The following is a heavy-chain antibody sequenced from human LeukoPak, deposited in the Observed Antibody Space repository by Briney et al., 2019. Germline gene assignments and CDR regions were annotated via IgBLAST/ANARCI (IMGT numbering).Heavy chain of an antibody. D-gene: IGHD3-10*02. CDR3: ARGTMSEYNWFDP. CDR2: INPSGIST. CDR1: GYTFTSYS. J-gene: IGHJ5*02. Sequence: GASVKVSCKASGYTFTSYSMHWVRQAPGQGLEWVGIINPSGISTSYAQNFQGRVTMSRDTSTSTVYMEMSSLRSEDTAVYYCARGTMSEYNWFDPGGQGTLVTVSS. V-gene: IGHV1-46*01.